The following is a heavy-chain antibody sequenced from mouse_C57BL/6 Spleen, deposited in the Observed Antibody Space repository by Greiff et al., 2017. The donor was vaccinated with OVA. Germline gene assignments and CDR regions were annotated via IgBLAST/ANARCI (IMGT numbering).Heavy chain of an antibody. CDR3: ARTHDYDGYFDV. V-gene: IGHV5-16*01. D-gene: IGHD2-4*01. Sequence: EVQLQESEGGLVQPGSSMKLSCTASGFTFSDYYMAWVRQVPEKGLEWVANINYDGSSTYYLDSLKSRFIISRDNAKNILYLQMSSLKSEDTATYYCARTHDYDGYFDVWGTGTTVTVSS. J-gene: IGHJ1*03. CDR1: GFTFSDYY. CDR2: INYDGSST.